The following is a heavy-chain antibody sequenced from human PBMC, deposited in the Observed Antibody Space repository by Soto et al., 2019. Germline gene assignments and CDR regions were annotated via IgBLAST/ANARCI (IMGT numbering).Heavy chain of an antibody. J-gene: IGHJ4*02. D-gene: IGHD6-6*01. CDR3: ARDLAARTGGNYFDY. CDR1: GGSISSGGYY. Sequence: SESLSLTCTVSGGSISSGGYYWRWIRQHPGKGLEWIGYIYYSGSTYYNPSLKSRVTISVDTSKNQFSLKLSSVTAADTAVYYCARDLAARTGGNYFDYWGQGTLVTVSS. V-gene: IGHV4-31*03. CDR2: IYYSGST.